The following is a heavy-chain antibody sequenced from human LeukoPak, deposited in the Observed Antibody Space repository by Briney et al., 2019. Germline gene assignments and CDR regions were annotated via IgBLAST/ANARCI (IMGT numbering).Heavy chain of an antibody. CDR1: GYTLTELS. Sequence: ASVKVSCKVSGYTLTELSMHWVRQAPGKGLEWMGGFDPEDGETIYAQKFQGRVTMTEDTSTDTAYMELSSLRSEDTAVYFCARHVITVARGIINQDENWLDPWGQGTLITVSS. J-gene: IGHJ5*02. V-gene: IGHV1-24*01. CDR3: ARHVITVARGIINQDENWLDP. D-gene: IGHD3-10*01. CDR2: FDPEDGET.